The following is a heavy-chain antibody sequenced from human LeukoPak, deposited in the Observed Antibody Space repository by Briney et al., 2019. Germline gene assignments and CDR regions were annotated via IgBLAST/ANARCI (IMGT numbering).Heavy chain of an antibody. J-gene: IGHJ6*02. Sequence: SETLSLTCTVSGGSISSSSYYWGWIRQPPGKGLEWIGSIYYSGSTYYNPSLKSRVTISVDTSKNQFSLKLSSVTAADTAVYYCARGRIRGYYYYYGMDVWGQGTTVTVSS. D-gene: IGHD1-26*01. CDR2: IYYSGST. CDR1: GGSISSSSYY. CDR3: ARGRIRGYYYYYGMDV. V-gene: IGHV4-39*01.